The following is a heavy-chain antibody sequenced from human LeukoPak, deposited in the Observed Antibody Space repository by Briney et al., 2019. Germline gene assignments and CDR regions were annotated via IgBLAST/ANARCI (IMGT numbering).Heavy chain of an antibody. J-gene: IGHJ3*02. Sequence: SETLSLTCTVSRGSISDSNYYWGWIRQPPGKGLEWIGSIYYGGTTYSNPSLKSRLTTSVDTSKNQFSLRLGSVTAADTAVYYCARQTALTTNPPRVFDIWGQGAMVAVSS. CDR1: RGSISDSNYY. CDR2: IYYGGTT. CDR3: ARQTALTTNPPRVFDI. D-gene: IGHD4/OR15-4a*01. V-gene: IGHV4-39*07.